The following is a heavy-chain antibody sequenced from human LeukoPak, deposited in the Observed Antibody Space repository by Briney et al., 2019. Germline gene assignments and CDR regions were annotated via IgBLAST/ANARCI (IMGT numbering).Heavy chain of an antibody. CDR2: IYPGDSNT. D-gene: IGHD1-26*01. V-gene: IGHV5-51*01. CDR1: GYSFSSYW. CDR3: ARQNYASGSYHPFDP. Sequence: GESLKISCKGSGYSFSSYWIGWVRQMPGKGLEWIGIIYPGDSNTRYSPSFQGQVTISADKSISTAYLQWSSLKASDTAMYYCARQNYASGSYHPFDPWGQVTLVTVSS. J-gene: IGHJ5*02.